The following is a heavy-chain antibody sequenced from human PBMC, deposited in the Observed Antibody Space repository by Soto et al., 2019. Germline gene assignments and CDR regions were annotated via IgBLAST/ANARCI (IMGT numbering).Heavy chain of an antibody. J-gene: IGHJ6*03. CDR3: ARGRYCSGGSCYSIHMDV. Sequence: GGSLRLSCAASGFTFSSYAMSWVRQAPGKGLEWVAVIWYDGSNKYYADSVKGRFTISRDNSKNTLYLQMNSLRAEDTAVYYCARGRYCSGGSCYSIHMDVWGKGTTVTVSS. D-gene: IGHD2-15*01. CDR1: GFTFSSYA. V-gene: IGHV3-33*08. CDR2: IWYDGSNK.